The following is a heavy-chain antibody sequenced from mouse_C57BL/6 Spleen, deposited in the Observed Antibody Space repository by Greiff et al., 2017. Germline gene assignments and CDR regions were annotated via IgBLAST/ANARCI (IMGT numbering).Heavy chain of an antibody. CDR1: GFNIKNTY. CDR3: AFHYYGSSCWFAY. V-gene: IGHV14-3*01. J-gene: IGHJ3*01. Sequence: VHVKQSVAELVRPGASVKLSCTASGFNIKNTYMHWVQQRPEQGLEWIGRIDPANGNTKYAPKFQGKATITADTSSNTAYLQLSSLTSEDTAIYYCAFHYYGSSCWFAYWGQGTLVTVSA. D-gene: IGHD1-1*01. CDR2: IDPANGNT.